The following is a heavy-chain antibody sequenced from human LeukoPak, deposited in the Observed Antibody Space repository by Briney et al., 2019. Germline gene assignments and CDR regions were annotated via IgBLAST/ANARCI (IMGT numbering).Heavy chain of an antibody. CDR1: GGSISSDY. V-gene: IGHV4-59*08. Sequence: SETLSLTCTVSGGSISSDYWSWIRQPPGKGLEWIGYIYHGGSTNYNPSLKSRVTISVGTSKNQFSLKLSSVTAADTAVYYCARVIAREYFDCWGQGTLVTVSS. J-gene: IGHJ4*02. D-gene: IGHD2-21*01. CDR2: IYHGGST. CDR3: ARVIAREYFDC.